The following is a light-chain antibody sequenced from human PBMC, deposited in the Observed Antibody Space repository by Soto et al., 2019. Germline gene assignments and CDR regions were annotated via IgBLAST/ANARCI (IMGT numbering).Light chain of an antibody. J-gene: IGKJ1*01. Sequence: DIQMTQSPSSLSASVGDRVTITCRASQRISSYLNWYQQKPGKAPKLLIYAASSLQSGVPSRFSGRGSGTDFSLTISSLQPEDFATYYCQQSYSTPPTFGQGTKV. CDR1: QRISSY. CDR2: AAS. CDR3: QQSYSTPPT. V-gene: IGKV1-39*01.